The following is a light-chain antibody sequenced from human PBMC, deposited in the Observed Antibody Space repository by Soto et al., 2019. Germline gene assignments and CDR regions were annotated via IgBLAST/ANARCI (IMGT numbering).Light chain of an antibody. V-gene: IGLV2-23*01. J-gene: IGLJ1*01. CDR3: CSYLGSSTNYV. CDR1: STAFEIYNL. Sequence: QSVVTQPASVSGSPGQSITISCTGTSTAFEIYNLVSWYQQRPGKAPKLMIYEGSKRPSGVSDRFSASKSGNTASLTISGLQAEDEADYYCCSYLGSSTNYVFGTGTKVTVL. CDR2: EGS.